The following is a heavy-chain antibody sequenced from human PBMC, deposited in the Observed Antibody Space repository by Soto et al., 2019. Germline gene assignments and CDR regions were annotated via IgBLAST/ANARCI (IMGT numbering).Heavy chain of an antibody. CDR3: AKDRYSGTYPTDFDY. CDR2: ISYDGGNE. J-gene: IGHJ4*02. D-gene: IGHD1-26*01. CDR1: GFTFSSYG. V-gene: IGHV3-30*18. Sequence: QVQLVQSGGGAVQPGRSLRLSCAGSGFTFSSYGIHWVRQAPGKGLEWVALISYDGGNEKYTESVKDRFTISRDDSHNVAYLQMSSLRTEDTAMYYCAKDRYSGTYPTDFDYWGQGSLVTVSS.